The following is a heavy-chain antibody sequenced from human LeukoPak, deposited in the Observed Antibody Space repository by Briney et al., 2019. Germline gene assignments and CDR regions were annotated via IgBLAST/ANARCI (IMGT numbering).Heavy chain of an antibody. V-gene: IGHV3-21*01. CDR3: ARSESGDYDFDY. D-gene: IGHD4-17*01. CDR2: ISSSSSYI. Sequence: TGGSLRLSCAASGFTFSSYSMNWVRQAPGKGLEWVSSISSSSSYIYYADSVKGRFTISRDNAKNSLYLQMNSLRAEDTAVYYCARSESGDYDFDYWCQGTLVTVSS. CDR1: GFTFSSYS. J-gene: IGHJ4*02.